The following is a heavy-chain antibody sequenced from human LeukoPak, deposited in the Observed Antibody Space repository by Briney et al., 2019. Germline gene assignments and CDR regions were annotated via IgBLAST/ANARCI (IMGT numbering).Heavy chain of an antibody. CDR2: ISYDGSKK. Sequence: GGSLRLSCAASGFTFNSYAMSWVRQAPGKGLEWVASISYDGSKKYYADSLKGRFTISRDNSKKTLYLQMNSLRAEDTAVYYCAKDGDLYGHADYWGQGTLVTVSS. V-gene: IGHV3-30-3*01. J-gene: IGHJ4*02. D-gene: IGHD4-17*01. CDR1: GFTFNSYA. CDR3: AKDGDLYGHADY.